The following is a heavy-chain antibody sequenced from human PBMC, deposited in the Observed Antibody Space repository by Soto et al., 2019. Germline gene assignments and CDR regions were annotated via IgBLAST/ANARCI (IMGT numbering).Heavy chain of an antibody. D-gene: IGHD3-16*01. CDR3: ARDPYDYVWGSLSYYYYGMDV. V-gene: IGHV1-18*01. J-gene: IGHJ6*02. CDR2: ISAYNGNT. Sequence: QVQLVQSGAEVKKPGASVKVSCKASGYTFTSYGISWVRQAPGQGLEWVGWISAYNGNTNYAQKLQGSITMTTDTATSTAYLELRSLSSNDTDVYYCARDPYDYVWGSLSYYYYGMDVWGQGTKVTLSS. CDR1: GYTFTSYG.